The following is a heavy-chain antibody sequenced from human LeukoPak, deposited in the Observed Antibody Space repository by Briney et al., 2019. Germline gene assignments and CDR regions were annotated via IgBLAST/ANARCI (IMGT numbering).Heavy chain of an antibody. Sequence: SETLSLTCAVYGGSFSGYYWSWIRQPPGKGLEWIGEINHSGSTNYNPSLKSRVTISIDTSKNQFSLKLNSVTAADTAVYYCAGLAAYGGISDYWGQGTLVTVSS. D-gene: IGHD2-15*01. CDR3: AGLAAYGGISDY. J-gene: IGHJ4*02. V-gene: IGHV4-34*01. CDR2: INHSGST. CDR1: GGSFSGYY.